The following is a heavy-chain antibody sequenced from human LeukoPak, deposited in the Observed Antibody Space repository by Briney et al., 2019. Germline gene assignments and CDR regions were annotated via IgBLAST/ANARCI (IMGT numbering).Heavy chain of an antibody. CDR2: INPSGTSK. J-gene: IGHJ6*02. Sequence: DPGGSLRLSCAGSGFTLSDHYMNWIRLAPGRGLEWLSYINPSGTSKVYADSVKGRLTISRDNAKNTVYLQVNSLRAEDTAVYFCTGFSRYYYYGLHVWGLGTTVIVSS. CDR1: GFTLSDHY. CDR3: TGFSRYYYYGLHV. V-gene: IGHV3-11*01. D-gene: IGHD3-9*01.